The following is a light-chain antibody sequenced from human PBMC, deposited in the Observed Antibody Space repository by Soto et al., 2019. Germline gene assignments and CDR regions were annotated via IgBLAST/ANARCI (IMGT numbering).Light chain of an antibody. CDR3: QKYDSAPFT. CDR2: AAS. V-gene: IGKV1-27*01. J-gene: IGKJ3*01. CDR1: HVINKH. Sequence: DIVMTQSPSSLSASVGDRVTITCRASHVINKHLAWYKQKPGKVPELMIYAASTVQSGVPSRFAGRGSGTEFTLTISSLQPEDFETYYCQKYDSAPFTFGPGTKVDIK.